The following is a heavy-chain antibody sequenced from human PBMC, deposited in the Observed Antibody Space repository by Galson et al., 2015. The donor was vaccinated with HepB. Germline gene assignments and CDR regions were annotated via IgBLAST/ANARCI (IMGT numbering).Heavy chain of an antibody. V-gene: IGHV4-59*08. Sequence: ETLSLTCTVSGGSISNYYWTWIRQPPGKGLDWIGYIDYSGTANYNPSLKSRVTISIDTSKNRFSLKVSSVTAADTAIYYCARQRGSLVAAVGLDVWGQGTTVTVSS. CDR2: IDYSGTA. D-gene: IGHD6-19*01. J-gene: IGHJ6*02. CDR1: GGSISNYY. CDR3: ARQRGSLVAAVGLDV.